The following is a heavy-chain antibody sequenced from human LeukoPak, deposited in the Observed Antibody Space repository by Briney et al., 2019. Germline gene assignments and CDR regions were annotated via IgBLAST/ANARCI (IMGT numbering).Heavy chain of an antibody. Sequence: GESLKISCKGSGYSFTSYWIGWVRQMPGKGLEWMGIIYPGDSDTRYSPSFQGQVTISADKSISTAYPQWSSLKASDTAMYYCARRATGADVLRFLEWSREYYFDYWGQGTLVTVSS. J-gene: IGHJ4*02. CDR1: GYSFTSYW. D-gene: IGHD3-3*01. CDR2: IYPGDSDT. V-gene: IGHV5-51*01. CDR3: ARRATGADVLRFLEWSREYYFDY.